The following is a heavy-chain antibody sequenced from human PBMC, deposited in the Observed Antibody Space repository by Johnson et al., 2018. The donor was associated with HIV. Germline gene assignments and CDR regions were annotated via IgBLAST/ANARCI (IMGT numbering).Heavy chain of an antibody. CDR1: GFTFSSYA. CDR2: ISYDGSTK. CDR3: ARVGVDDAFDF. J-gene: IGHJ3*01. D-gene: IGHD2-15*01. Sequence: QVQLVESGGGVVQPGRSLRLSCAASGFTFSSYAMHWVRQAPGKGLAWVAVISYDGSTKYYADSVKGRFTISRDNSKNTLYLQMNSLRAEDTALYSCARVGVDDAFDFWGQGTMVTVSS. V-gene: IGHV3-30*04.